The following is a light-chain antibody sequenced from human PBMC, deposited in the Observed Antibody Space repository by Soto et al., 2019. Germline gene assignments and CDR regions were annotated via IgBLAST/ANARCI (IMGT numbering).Light chain of an antibody. CDR3: AAWDDSLNGVL. Sequence: QSVLTQPPSASGTPGQRVTISCSGSSSNIGSNTVNWYQQLPGTAPKLLIYKNNQRPSGVPDRFSGSKTGTSASLAISGLQSEDEADYYCAAWDDSLNGVLFGGGTKRTVL. V-gene: IGLV1-44*01. CDR2: KNN. CDR1: SSNIGSNT. J-gene: IGLJ2*01.